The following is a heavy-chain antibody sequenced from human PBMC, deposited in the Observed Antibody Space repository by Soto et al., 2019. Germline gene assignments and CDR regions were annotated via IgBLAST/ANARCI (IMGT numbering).Heavy chain of an antibody. J-gene: IGHJ6*02. Sequence: AGGSLRLSCAASGFTVSSNYMSWVRQAPGKGLEWVSVIYSGGSTYYADSVKGRFTISRDNSKNTLYLQMNSLRAEDTAVYYCASGYSSGWFHYYYYGMDVWGQGTTVTVSS. D-gene: IGHD6-19*01. CDR2: IYSGGST. V-gene: IGHV3-53*01. CDR1: GFTVSSNY. CDR3: ASGYSSGWFHYYYYGMDV.